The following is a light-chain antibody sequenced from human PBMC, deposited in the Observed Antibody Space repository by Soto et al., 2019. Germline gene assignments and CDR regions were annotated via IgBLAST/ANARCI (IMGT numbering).Light chain of an antibody. V-gene: IGLV2-14*01. CDR3: NSYTSSSTVI. CDR1: GSDVGGYDY. Sequence: QSVLTQPASVSGSPGQSITISCTGTGSDVGGYDYVSWYQHHPGKAPKVMIYEVTNRPSGVSNRFSGSKSGNTASLTISGLQAEDEADYYCNSYTSSSTVIFGGGTKVTVL. J-gene: IGLJ2*01. CDR2: EVT.